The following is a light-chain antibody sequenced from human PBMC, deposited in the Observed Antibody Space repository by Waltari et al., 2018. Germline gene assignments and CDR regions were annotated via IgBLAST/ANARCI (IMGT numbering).Light chain of an antibody. CDR3: ATWDNSLTAVV. Sequence: QSVLTQPPSVSAAPGQKVTISCSGSSSNIGNYFVSWYHQLPGATPKLLIYENNKRPPGIPDRFSASKSGTSATLDITGLQIGDEADYYCATWDNSLTAVVFGGGTKLTVL. CDR1: SSNIGNYF. CDR2: ENN. V-gene: IGLV1-51*01. J-gene: IGLJ2*01.